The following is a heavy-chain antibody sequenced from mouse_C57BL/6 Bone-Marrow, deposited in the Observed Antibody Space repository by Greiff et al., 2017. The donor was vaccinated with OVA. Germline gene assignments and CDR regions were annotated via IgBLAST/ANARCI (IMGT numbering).Heavy chain of an antibody. Sequence: EVQLQQSGAELVRPGASVKLSCTASGFNIKDYYMPWVKPRPEQGLEWIGRIDPEDGDTKYAPKFQGKATMTADTSSNTAYLQLSSLTSEDTAVYYCTTHGNYSWFADWGQGTLVTVSA. CDR3: TTHGNYSWFAD. CDR1: GFNIKDYY. J-gene: IGHJ3*01. V-gene: IGHV14-1*01. D-gene: IGHD2-1*01. CDR2: IDPEDGDT.